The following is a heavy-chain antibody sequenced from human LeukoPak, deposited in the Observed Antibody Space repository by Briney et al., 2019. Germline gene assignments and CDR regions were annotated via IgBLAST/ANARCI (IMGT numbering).Heavy chain of an antibody. D-gene: IGHD2-15*01. CDR3: AGGFCSSDSCYPGGY. J-gene: IGHJ4*02. CDR2: DSADNGNT. V-gene: IGHV1-18*01. CDR1: GYTFTSYG. Sequence: ASVKVSCKASGYTFTSYGISWVRQAPGQGLEWIGWDSADNGNTNYPLQLQGRVTMTKDTSTRTAYLELRSLRSADPAVYCCAGGFCSSDSCYPGGYWGQGTLVTVSS.